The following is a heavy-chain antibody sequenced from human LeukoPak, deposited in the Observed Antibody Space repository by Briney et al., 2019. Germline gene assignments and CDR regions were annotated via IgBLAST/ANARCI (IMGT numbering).Heavy chain of an antibody. D-gene: IGHD4/OR15-4a*01. CDR2: ISYDGSNE. V-gene: IGHV3-30*14. Sequence: GGSLRLSCVASGLTFSSYAMHWVRQAPGKGLEWVAFISYDGSNEHYADSVKGRFTISRDNSKNTLYLQMNSLRAEDTAVYYCARRAGAYSHPYDYWGQGTLVTVSS. CDR3: ARRAGAYSHPYDY. J-gene: IGHJ4*02. CDR1: GLTFSSYA.